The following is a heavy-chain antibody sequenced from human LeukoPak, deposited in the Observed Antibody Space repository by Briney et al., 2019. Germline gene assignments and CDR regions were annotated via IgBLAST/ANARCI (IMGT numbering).Heavy chain of an antibody. CDR3: ARDSRDKAAAGTSDGHYGMDV. D-gene: IGHD6-13*01. CDR1: GGTLSSHT. CDR2: IIPIFGIA. V-gene: IGHV1-69*04. J-gene: IGHJ6*02. Sequence: SVKVSCKASGGTLSSHTISWVRQAPGQGLEWMGTIIPIFGIANYAQKFQGRVTITADKSTSTAYMELSSLRSEDTAVYYCARDSRDKAAAGTSDGHYGMDVWGQGTTVTVSS.